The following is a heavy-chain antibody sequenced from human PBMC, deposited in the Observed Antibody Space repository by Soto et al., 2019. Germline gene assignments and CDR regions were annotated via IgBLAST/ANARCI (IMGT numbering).Heavy chain of an antibody. D-gene: IGHD3-16*01. CDR2: INAGNDNT. Sequence: ASVKVSCKASGYSFISYAMHWVRQAPGQRLEWMGWINAGNDNTKYSQKFQGRVTITRDTSASTAYMELSSLRSEDTAIYYCARGYTTPLGWFAPGGQGTLVTVSS. CDR3: ARGYTTPLGWFAP. J-gene: IGHJ5*02. V-gene: IGHV1-3*01. CDR1: GYSFISYA.